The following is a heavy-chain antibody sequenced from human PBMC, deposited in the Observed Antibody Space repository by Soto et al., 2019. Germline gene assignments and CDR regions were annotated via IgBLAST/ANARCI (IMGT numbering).Heavy chain of an antibody. CDR1: GYTFTSYD. D-gene: IGHD1-7*01. CDR3: ARDKITGTTTWFDP. CDR2: MNPNSGNT. J-gene: IGHJ5*02. V-gene: IGHV1-8*01. Sequence: QVQLVQSGAEVKKPGASVKVSCKTSGYTFTSYDINWVRQATGQGLEWMGWMNPNSGNTGYAQKFQGRVTMTRNTSISTADMELSSLRSEDTAMYYCARDKITGTTTWFDPWGQGTLVTVSS.